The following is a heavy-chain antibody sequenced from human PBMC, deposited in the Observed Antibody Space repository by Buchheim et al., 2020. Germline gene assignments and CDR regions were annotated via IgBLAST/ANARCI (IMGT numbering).Heavy chain of an antibody. CDR3: ASEQMDYGDYPLFGY. Sequence: QVQLQESGPGLVKPSGTLSLMCAVSGGSISSSNWWSWVRQPPGKGPEWIGEIYHTGGINYNPSLKSRVTISVDKSKKQFSLNLTSVTAADTAVYYCASEQMDYGDYPLFGYWGQGTL. J-gene: IGHJ4*02. D-gene: IGHD4-17*01. CDR2: IYHTGGI. V-gene: IGHV4-4*02. CDR1: GGSISSSNW.